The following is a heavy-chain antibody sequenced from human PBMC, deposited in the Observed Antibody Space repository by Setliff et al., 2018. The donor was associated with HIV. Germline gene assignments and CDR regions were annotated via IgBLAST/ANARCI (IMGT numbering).Heavy chain of an antibody. CDR2: MNPGTGNT. D-gene: IGHD6-19*01. CDR1: GYTFIHYD. J-gene: IGHJ4*02. CDR3: ARPGLTSGWYVYYFDS. Sequence: ASVKVSCKTSGYTFIHYDVNWVRQAPGKGLEWMGWMNPGTGNTGYAEKFQGRVSMTSDTSANTAYMELRSLRFDDTAVYYCARPGLTSGWYVYYFDSWGQGTLVTVSS. V-gene: IGHV1-8*02.